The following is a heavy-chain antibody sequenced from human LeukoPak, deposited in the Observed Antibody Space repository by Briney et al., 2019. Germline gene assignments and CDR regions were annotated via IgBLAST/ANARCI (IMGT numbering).Heavy chain of an antibody. D-gene: IGHD6-13*01. J-gene: IGHJ6*02. V-gene: IGHV3-48*03. Sequence: GSLRLSCAASGFTFSSYEMNWVRQAPGKGLEWISYISSSGSTIYYPDSVKGRFTISRDNAQNSLYLQMNSLSDDDTAVYYCARGRPAAGDHFGMDVWGQGTTVTVSS. CDR3: ARGRPAAGDHFGMDV. CDR1: GFTFSSYE. CDR2: ISSSGSTI.